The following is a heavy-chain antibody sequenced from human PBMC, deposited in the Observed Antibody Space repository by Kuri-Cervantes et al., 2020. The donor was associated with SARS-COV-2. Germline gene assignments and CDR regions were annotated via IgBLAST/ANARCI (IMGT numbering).Heavy chain of an antibody. J-gene: IGHJ5*02. Sequence: GSLRLSCAVYGGSFSGYYWGWIRQPPGKGLEWIGSIYYSGSTYYNPSLKSRVTISVDTSKNQFSLKLSSVTAADTAVYYCAREGQDPGELLRWFDPWGQGTLVTVSS. V-gene: IGHV4-34*01. CDR2: IYYSGST. CDR3: AREGQDPGELLRWFDP. D-gene: IGHD3-10*01. CDR1: GGSFSGYY.